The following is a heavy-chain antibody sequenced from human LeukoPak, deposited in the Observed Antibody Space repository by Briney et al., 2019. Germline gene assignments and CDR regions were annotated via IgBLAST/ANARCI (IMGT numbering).Heavy chain of an antibody. CDR2: IKQDGSEK. Sequence: GGSLRLSCAASGFTFSSYWMSWVRQAPGKGLEWVANIKQDGSEKYYVDSVKGRFTISRDNAKNSLYLQMNSLRAEDTAVYYCARDHWNCYPSGYFDYWGQGTLVTVSS. CDR3: ARDHWNCYPSGYFDY. V-gene: IGHV3-7*01. D-gene: IGHD1-7*01. CDR1: GFTFSSYW. J-gene: IGHJ4*02.